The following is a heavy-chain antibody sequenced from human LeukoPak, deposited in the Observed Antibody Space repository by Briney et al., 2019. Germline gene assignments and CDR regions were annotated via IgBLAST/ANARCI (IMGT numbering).Heavy chain of an antibody. J-gene: IGHJ4*02. Sequence: PGRSLRLSCAASGFTFSSYGMHWVRQAPGKGLEWVAVIWYDGSNKYYADSVKGRFTISRDNSKNTLYLQMNSLRAEDTAVYYCARDRYDSSGIYYFDYWGQGTLVTVSS. D-gene: IGHD3-22*01. CDR3: ARDRYDSSGIYYFDY. CDR1: GFTFSSYG. CDR2: IWYDGSNK. V-gene: IGHV3-33*01.